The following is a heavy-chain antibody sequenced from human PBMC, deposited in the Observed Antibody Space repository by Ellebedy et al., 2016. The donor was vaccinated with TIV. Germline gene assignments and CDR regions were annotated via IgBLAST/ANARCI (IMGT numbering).Heavy chain of an antibody. CDR2: IIPIFGTA. CDR3: ARGTGGCSYTKPFDY. V-gene: IGHV1-69*13. J-gene: IGHJ4*02. Sequence: SVKVSXKASGGTFSSYAISWVRQAPGQGLEWMGGIIPIFGTANYAQKFQGRVTITADESTSTAYMELSSLRSEDTAVYYCARGTGGCSYTKPFDYWGQGTLVTVSS. D-gene: IGHD5-18*01. CDR1: GGTFSSYA.